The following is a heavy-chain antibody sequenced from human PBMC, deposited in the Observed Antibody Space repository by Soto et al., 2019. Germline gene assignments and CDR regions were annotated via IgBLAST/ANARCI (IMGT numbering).Heavy chain of an antibody. V-gene: IGHV1-24*01. CDR3: AGGSCTRYSCHDYDI. J-gene: IGHJ1*01. D-gene: IGHD5-18*01. CDR2: FDPEDGET. CDR1: GNTLSELA. Sequence: ASVKVSCKVSGNTLSELAIQWVRQAPGKGLEWMGGFDPEDGETFYAQKLQGRVTMTEDKSTDTAYMELRSLRSEDTAVYFCAGGSCTRYSCHDYDIWGQRTLVTVSS.